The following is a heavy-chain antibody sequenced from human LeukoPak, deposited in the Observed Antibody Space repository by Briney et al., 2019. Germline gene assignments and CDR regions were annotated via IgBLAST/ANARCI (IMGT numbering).Heavy chain of an antibody. CDR3: ARSSGDPPRWRMDV. CDR2: IWYDGSHK. Sequence: PGGSLRLSCAASGFTFSSYGMHWVRQAPGKGLEWVAVIWYDGSHKYYADSVKGRFTVSRDDSKSTLYLETNSLGGDDTAVYYCARSSGDPPRWRMDVWGQGTRSSSP. CDR1: GFTFSSYG. J-gene: IGHJ6*02. V-gene: IGHV3-33*01. D-gene: IGHD2-21*02.